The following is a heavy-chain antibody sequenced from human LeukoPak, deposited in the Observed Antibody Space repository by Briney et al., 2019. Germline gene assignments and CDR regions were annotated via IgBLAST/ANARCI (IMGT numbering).Heavy chain of an antibody. CDR3: ARDRISYYDILTGYYRGYYYYMDV. J-gene: IGHJ6*03. Sequence: ASVKVSCKASGYTFTGYYMHWVRQAPGQGLEWMGWINPNSGGTNYTQKFQGRVTMTRDTSISTAYMELSRLRSDDTAVYYCARDRISYYDILTGYYRGYYYYMDVWGKGTTVTISS. CDR2: INPNSGGT. V-gene: IGHV1-2*02. D-gene: IGHD3-9*01. CDR1: GYTFTGYY.